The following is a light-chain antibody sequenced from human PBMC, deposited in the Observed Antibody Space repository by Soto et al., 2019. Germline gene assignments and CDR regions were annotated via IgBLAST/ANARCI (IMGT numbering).Light chain of an antibody. CDR1: SSDVGGYKF. CDR3: CSSGGSPTYV. V-gene: IGLV2-23*02. Sequence: QAVLTQPVSVSGFPGQSITISCTGTSSDVGGYKFVSWFQQHPGKVPKLMICEVSNRPSGVSDRFSGSKSGNTASLTISGLKVEDEADYYCCSSGGSPTYVFGTGTKLTVL. CDR2: EVS. J-gene: IGLJ1*01.